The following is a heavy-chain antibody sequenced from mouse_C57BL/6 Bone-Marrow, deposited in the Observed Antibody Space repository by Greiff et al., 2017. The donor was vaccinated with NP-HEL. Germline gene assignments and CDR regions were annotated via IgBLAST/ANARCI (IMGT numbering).Heavy chain of an antibody. CDR1: GFNIKDDY. D-gene: IGHD1-1*01. V-gene: IGHV14-4*01. J-gene: IGHJ2*01. CDR2: IDPENSDT. Sequence: VQLQQSGAELVRPGASVKLSCTASGFNIKDDYMHWVKQRPEQGLEWIGWIDPENSDTEYASKFQGKATITADTSSNTAYLQLSSLTSEDTAVYYCTSYYYGSPFDYWGQGTTLTVSS. CDR3: TSYYYGSPFDY.